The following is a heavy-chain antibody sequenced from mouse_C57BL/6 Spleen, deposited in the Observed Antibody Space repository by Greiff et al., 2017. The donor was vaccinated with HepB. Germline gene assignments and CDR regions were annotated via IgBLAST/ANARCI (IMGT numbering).Heavy chain of an antibody. CDR3: ARGLYDGYYGFFDY. CDR2: IYPGSGST. D-gene: IGHD2-3*01. J-gene: IGHJ2*01. CDR1: GYTFTSYW. Sequence: VQLQQPGAELVKPGASVKMSCKASGYTFTSYWITWVKQRPGQGLEWIGDIYPGSGSTNYNEKFKSKATLTVDTSSSTAYMQLSSLTSEESAVYYCARGLYDGYYGFFDYWGQGTTLTVSS. V-gene: IGHV1-55*01.